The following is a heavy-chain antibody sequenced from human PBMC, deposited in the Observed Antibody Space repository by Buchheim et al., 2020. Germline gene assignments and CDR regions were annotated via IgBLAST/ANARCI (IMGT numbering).Heavy chain of an antibody. D-gene: IGHD5-18*01. V-gene: IGHV4-4*02. CDR1: GGSIRSSKW. CDR3: ATRGDSGYTYVY. Sequence: QVQLQESGPELVKPSGTLSLTCAVSGGSIRSSKWWSWVRRPPGKGLEWIGEIYHSGSTKYNPSLKSRVTISVDNSKNQFSLNLSSVTAADTAMYYCATRGDSGYTYVYWGQGTL. CDR2: IYHSGST. J-gene: IGHJ4*02.